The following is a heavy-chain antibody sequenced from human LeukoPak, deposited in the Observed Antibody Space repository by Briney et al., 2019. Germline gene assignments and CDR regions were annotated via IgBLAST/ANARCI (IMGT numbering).Heavy chain of an antibody. J-gene: IGHJ2*01. V-gene: IGHV3-23*01. CDR3: AKDHGLYYGSGSYYRYWYFYL. D-gene: IGHD3-10*01. CDR1: GFTFSSYA. CDR2: ISGSGGST. Sequence: QPGASLRLSCAASGFTFSSYAMSWVRQAPGKGLEWVSAISGSGGSTYYADSVKGRFTISRDNSKNTLYLQMNSLRAEDTAVYYCAKDHGLYYGSGSYYRYWYFYLWGRGTLVTVSS.